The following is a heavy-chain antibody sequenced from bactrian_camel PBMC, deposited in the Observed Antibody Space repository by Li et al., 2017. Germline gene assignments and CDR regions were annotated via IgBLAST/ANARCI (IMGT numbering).Heavy chain of an antibody. CDR3: AADDQRTALARGTPGGGWCRFAPPYKY. V-gene: IGHV3S26*01. CDR1: GYTYDTYC. Sequence: VQLVESGGGSVQAGGSLRLSCEAPGYTYDTYCMGWFRQAPGKEREGIATIDSDGDTAYVESMKGRFTISVDNAKNTLYLRMDGLKPEDSDIYYCAADDQRTALARGTPGGGWCRFAPPYKYWGQGTQVTVS. D-gene: IGHD6*01. J-gene: IGHJ4*01. CDR2: IDSDGDT.